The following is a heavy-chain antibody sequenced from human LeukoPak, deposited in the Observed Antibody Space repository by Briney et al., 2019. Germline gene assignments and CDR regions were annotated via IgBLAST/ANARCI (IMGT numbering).Heavy chain of an antibody. V-gene: IGHV4-59*08. CDR3: ARHSGSYYDFDY. CDR2: INYSGNT. D-gene: IGHD1-26*01. CDR1: GGSFSGYY. Sequence: SETLSLTCAVYGGSFSGYYWSWIRQPPGKGLEWIGYINYSGNTKYNPSLKGRLTISVDTSKNQFSLKLRSVTAADTAVYYCARHSGSYYDFDYWGQGTLVTVSS. J-gene: IGHJ4*02.